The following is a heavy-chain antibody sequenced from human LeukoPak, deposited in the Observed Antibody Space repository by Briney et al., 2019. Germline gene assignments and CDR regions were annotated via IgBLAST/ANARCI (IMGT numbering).Heavy chain of an antibody. CDR3: ARPDIVGATAAFDI. D-gene: IGHD1-26*01. CDR2: IYYSGST. Sequence: SETLSLTCAVSGYSISSGYYWGRIRQPPGKGLEWIGYIYYSGSTNYNPSLKSRVTISVDTSKNQFSLKLSSVTAADTAVYYCARPDIVGATAAFDIWGQGTMVTVSS. CDR1: GYSISSGYY. V-gene: IGHV4-61*01. J-gene: IGHJ3*02.